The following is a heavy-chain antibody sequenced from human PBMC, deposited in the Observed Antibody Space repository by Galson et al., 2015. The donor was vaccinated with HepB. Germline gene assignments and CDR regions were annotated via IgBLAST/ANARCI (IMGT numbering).Heavy chain of an antibody. CDR2: MNPNSGNT. J-gene: IGHJ4*02. CDR1: GYTFTSYD. Sequence: SVKVSCKASGYTFTSYDINWVRQATGQGLEWMGWMNPNSGNTGYAQKFQGRVTMTRNTSISTAYMELGSLRSEDTAVYYCARVRGHGGGCSSTSCYTFRYWGQGTLVTVSS. D-gene: IGHD2-2*02. CDR3: ARVRGHGGGCSSTSCYTFRY. V-gene: IGHV1-8*01.